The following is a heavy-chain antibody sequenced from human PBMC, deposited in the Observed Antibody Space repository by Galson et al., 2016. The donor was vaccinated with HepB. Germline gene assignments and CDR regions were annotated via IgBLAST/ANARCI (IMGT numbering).Heavy chain of an antibody. Sequence: PALVKPTQTLTLTCTFSGVSLRTTEMCVTWIRQPPGRALEWLAQIDWGDDKYYSTSLKARLTISKDTSENQVVLTMTNMDPGDTATYYCARGRSHGWGRFYLDYWGQGILVTVSS. J-gene: IGHJ4*02. D-gene: IGHD3-10*01. CDR1: GVSLRTTEMC. CDR2: IDWGDDK. V-gene: IGHV2-70*01. CDR3: ARGRSHGWGRFYLDY.